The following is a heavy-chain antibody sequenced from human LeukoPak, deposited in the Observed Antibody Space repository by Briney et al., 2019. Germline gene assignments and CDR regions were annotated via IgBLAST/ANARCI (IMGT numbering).Heavy chain of an antibody. D-gene: IGHD3-10*01. V-gene: IGHV3-23*01. Sequence: GGSLRLSCAASGFTFSSYAMSWVRQAPGKGLEWVSAISGSGGSTYCADSVKGRFTISRDNSKNTLYLQMNSLRAEDTAVYYCAKDWSRGVIIFFDYWGQGTLVTVSS. CDR1: GFTFSSYA. J-gene: IGHJ4*02. CDR2: ISGSGGST. CDR3: AKDWSRGVIIFFDY.